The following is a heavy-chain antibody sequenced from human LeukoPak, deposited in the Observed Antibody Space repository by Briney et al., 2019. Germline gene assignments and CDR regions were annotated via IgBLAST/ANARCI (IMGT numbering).Heavy chain of an antibody. CDR1: GYTXTGYY. Sequence: ASVKVSCKASGYTXTGYYMHWVRQAPGQGLEWMGWINPNSGGTNYAQKFQGRVTMTRDTSISTAYMELSRLRSDDTAVYYCAYYGSGSYYNGVWFDPWGQGTLVTVSS. J-gene: IGHJ5*02. CDR3: AYYGSGSYYNGVWFDP. CDR2: INPNSGGT. D-gene: IGHD3-10*01. V-gene: IGHV1-2*02.